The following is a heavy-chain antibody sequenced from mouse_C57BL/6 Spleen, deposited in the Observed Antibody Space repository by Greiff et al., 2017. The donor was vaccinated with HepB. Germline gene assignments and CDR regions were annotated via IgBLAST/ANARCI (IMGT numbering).Heavy chain of an antibody. Sequence: VQLQQSGAELVRPGASVTLSCKASGYTFTDYEMHWVKQTPVHGLEWIGAIDPETGGTAYNQKFKGKAILTADKSSSTAYMELRSLTSEDSAVYYCTKLYDGYYDPHFDYWGQGTTLTVSS. V-gene: IGHV1-15*01. J-gene: IGHJ2*01. CDR1: GYTFTDYE. CDR2: IDPETGGT. CDR3: TKLYDGYYDPHFDY. D-gene: IGHD2-3*01.